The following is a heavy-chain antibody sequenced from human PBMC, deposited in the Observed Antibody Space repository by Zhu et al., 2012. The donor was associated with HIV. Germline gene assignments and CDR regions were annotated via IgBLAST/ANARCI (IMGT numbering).Heavy chain of an antibody. CDR1: GGSISNYY. D-gene: IGHD4-23*01. CDR3: TKLHTRGYEEFDP. CDR2: IYYNGNT. J-gene: IGHJ5*02. Sequence: VQLRESGPGLVKSSETLSLICTVSGGSISNYYWSWIRQPPGKGLEWIGYIYYNGNTNYNPSLKSRVTISVDTSKNHFSLKLNSVTAADTAVYYCTKLHTRGYEEFDPWGPEPWSPSPQ. V-gene: IGHV4-59*01.